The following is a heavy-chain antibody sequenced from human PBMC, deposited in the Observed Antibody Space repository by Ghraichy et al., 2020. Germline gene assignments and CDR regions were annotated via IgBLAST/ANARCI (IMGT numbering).Heavy chain of an antibody. D-gene: IGHD3-9*01. CDR3: AKVLESYDILTGADY. CDR1: GFTFNNYA. V-gene: IGHV3-43*01. Sequence: GGYLRLSCAASGFTFNNYAMHWVRQAPGKGLEWVSLISWDGYNTYYADSVKGRFTISRDNSKNALYLQMNSLRTEDTALYFCAKVLESYDILTGADYWGQGTPVTVSS. J-gene: IGHJ4*02. CDR2: ISWDGYNT.